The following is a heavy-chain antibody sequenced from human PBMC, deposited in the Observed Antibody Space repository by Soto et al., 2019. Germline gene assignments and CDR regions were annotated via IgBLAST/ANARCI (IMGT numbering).Heavy chain of an antibody. J-gene: IGHJ4*02. CDR3: ARSKSPYYDSSGYYDYFDY. Sequence: SENLSLTCTVSGGSISSGDHYWSWIRQPPGKGLEWIGYIYYSGSTYYNPSLKSRVTISVDTSKNQFSLKLSSVTAADTAVYYCARSKSPYYDSSGYYDYFDYWGQGTLVTVSS. D-gene: IGHD3-22*01. CDR2: IYYSGST. V-gene: IGHV4-30-4*01. CDR1: GGSISSGDHY.